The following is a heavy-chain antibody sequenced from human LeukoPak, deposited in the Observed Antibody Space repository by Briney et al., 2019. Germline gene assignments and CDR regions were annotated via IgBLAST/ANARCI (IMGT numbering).Heavy chain of an antibody. J-gene: IGHJ6*03. Sequence: SGPTLVNPTQTLTLTCTFSGFSLSTSGMCVSWIRQPPGKALEWLARIDWDDDKYYSTSLKTRLTISKDTSKNQAVLTMTNMDPVDTATYYCARIAYYYDSSGYYHMDVWGKGTTVTVSS. CDR2: IDWDDDK. CDR1: GFSLSTSGMC. V-gene: IGHV2-70*11. D-gene: IGHD3-22*01. CDR3: ARIAYYYDSSGYYHMDV.